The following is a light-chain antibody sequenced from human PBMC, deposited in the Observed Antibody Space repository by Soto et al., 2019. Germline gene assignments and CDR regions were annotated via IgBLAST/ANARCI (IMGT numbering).Light chain of an antibody. Sequence: DIVLTQSPGTLSLTPGERATLSCRASQTISSSSLTWYQQKPGQAPRLLIYGASNRATGIPDRFSGSVSGTDFTLTISILEPEDFAMYYCQQYSRTFGQGTKLEI. CDR2: GAS. CDR1: QTISSSS. J-gene: IGKJ1*01. V-gene: IGKV3-20*01. CDR3: QQYSRT.